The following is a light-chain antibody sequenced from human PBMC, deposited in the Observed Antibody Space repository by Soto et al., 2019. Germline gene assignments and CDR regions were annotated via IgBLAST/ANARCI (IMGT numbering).Light chain of an antibody. V-gene: IGKV2-28*01. CDR1: QSLLHSNGYNY. CDR2: LGS. J-gene: IGKJ1*01. CDR3: VQPLQSWT. Sequence: DIVMTQSPLSLPVTPGEPASISCRSSQSLLHSNGYNYLDWYLQKPGQSPQLLIYLGSNRASGDPDRFSGSGSGTDFTLKNSRVEAGDVGVYYCVQPLQSWTVAQVTKLDIK.